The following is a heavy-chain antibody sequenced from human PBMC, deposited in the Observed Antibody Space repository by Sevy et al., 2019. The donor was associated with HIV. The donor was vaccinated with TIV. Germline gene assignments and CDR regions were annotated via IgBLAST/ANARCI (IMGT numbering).Heavy chain of an antibody. V-gene: IGHV3-15*01. CDR3: TTDLVQYCSSTSCYPHYFDY. J-gene: IGHJ4*02. CDR1: GFTFSNAW. D-gene: IGHD2-2*01. Sequence: GGSLRLSCAASGFTFSNAWMSWVRQAPGKGLEWVSRIKSKTDGGTTDYAAPVKGRFTISREDSKNTLYLQMNSLKTEDTAVYYCTTDLVQYCSSTSCYPHYFDYWGQGTLVTVSS. CDR2: IKSKTDGGTT.